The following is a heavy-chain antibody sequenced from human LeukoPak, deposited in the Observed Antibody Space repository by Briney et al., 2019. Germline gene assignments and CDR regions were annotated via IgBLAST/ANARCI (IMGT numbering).Heavy chain of an antibody. J-gene: IGHJ5*02. V-gene: IGHV3-21*01. CDR2: ISSSGSYI. CDR3: ASFDYYDYGWFDP. CDR1: GFTFSSYS. Sequence: GGSLRLSCAASGFTFSSYSINWVRQAPGKGLEWVSSISSSGSYIYYADSVKGRFTISRDNSKNTLFLQMNSLRAEDTAVYYCASFDYYDYGWFDPWGQGTLVTVSS. D-gene: IGHD3-22*01.